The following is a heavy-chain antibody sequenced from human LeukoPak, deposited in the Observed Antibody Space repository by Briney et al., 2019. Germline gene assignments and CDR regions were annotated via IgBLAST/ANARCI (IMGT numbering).Heavy chain of an antibody. CDR2: IYYSGST. Sequence: SETLSLTCTVSGGSISSYYWSWIRQPPGKGLEWIGYIYYSGSTNYNPSLKSRVTISVDTSKNQFSLKLSSVTAADTAVYYCARVYSSGWYGYYFDCWGQGTLVTVSS. CDR3: ARVYSSGWYGYYFDC. CDR1: GGSISSYY. D-gene: IGHD6-19*01. J-gene: IGHJ4*02. V-gene: IGHV4-59*01.